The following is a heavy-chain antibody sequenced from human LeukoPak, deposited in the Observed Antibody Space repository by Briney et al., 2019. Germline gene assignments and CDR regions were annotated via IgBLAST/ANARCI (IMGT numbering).Heavy chain of an antibody. CDR1: GYSFTNYW. J-gene: IGHJ4*02. CDR3: AGARHGDYRWDY. CDR2: IHSADSNT. V-gene: IGHV5-51*01. D-gene: IGHD4-17*01. Sequence: PGESLKISCQDSGYSFTNYWIGWVRQIPGKGLEWMGIIHSADSNTKYSPSFQGQVTISADKSISTAYLQWSGLKASDTAMYYCAGARHGDYRWDYWGQGTLVTVSS.